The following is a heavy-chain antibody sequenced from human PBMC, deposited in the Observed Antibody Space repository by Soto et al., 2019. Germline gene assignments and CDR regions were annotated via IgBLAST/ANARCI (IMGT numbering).Heavy chain of an antibody. D-gene: IGHD4-4*01. CDR1: GFTLSNAW. J-gene: IGHJ1*01. CDR3: TTDLGFTTVSTSGQSTLF. CDR2: IKSKTDGGTT. V-gene: IGHV3-15*01. Sequence: GGSLRLSCAASGFTLSNAWMSWVRQAPGKGLEWVGRIKSKTDGGTTDYAAPVKGRFTISRDDSKNTLYLQMNSLKTEDTAVYYCTTDLGFTTVSTSGQSTLFRGQAILVSLSS.